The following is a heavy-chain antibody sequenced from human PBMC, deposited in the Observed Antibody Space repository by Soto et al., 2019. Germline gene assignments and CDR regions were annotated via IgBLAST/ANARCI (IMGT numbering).Heavy chain of an antibody. Sequence: QVQLVQSGAEGKKPGSSVRVSCQTSGDSCIKYTVNWVRQAPRQGLEGLGGFIPRFGTTNFAPTLQGRVTITADQSMNKVYMELSSLRSEDTALYYCARGRGVYNSGRSQLDSWGQGTLVTVSS. D-gene: IGHD3-10*01. CDR2: FIPRFGTT. J-gene: IGHJ4*02. CDR1: GDSCIKYT. V-gene: IGHV1-69*01. CDR3: ARGRGVYNSGRSQLDS.